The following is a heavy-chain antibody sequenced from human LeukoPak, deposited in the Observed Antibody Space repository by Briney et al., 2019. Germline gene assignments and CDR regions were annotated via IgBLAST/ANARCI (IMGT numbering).Heavy chain of an antibody. D-gene: IGHD2-21*02. CDR1: GYTFTNYY. V-gene: IGHV1-46*01. CDR2: INPSGGST. J-gene: IGHJ3*02. Sequence: ASVKVSCKASGYTFTNYYMHWVRQAPGQGLEWMGIINPSGGSTNYAQKFQGRVTMTRDMSMSTVYMELSSLRSEDTAVYYCARRGADGDCVGPWGVWDAFDIWGQGTMVTVSS. CDR3: ARRGADGDCVGPWGVWDAFDI.